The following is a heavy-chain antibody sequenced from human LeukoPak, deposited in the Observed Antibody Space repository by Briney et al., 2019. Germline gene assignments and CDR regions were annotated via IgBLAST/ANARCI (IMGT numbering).Heavy chain of an antibody. CDR2: IYQSGSGSS. CDR3: ASTLRFLPYRRFDY. CDR1: GGSIISSNYY. Sequence: SETLSLTCSVSGGSIISSNYYWGWIRQPPGKGLEWIGSIYQSGSGSSYYNPSLKSRVIISGDTSNNHFSLRLRSLTAAATAVYYCASTLRFLPYRRFDYWGQGTLVTFPS. D-gene: IGHD3-3*01. V-gene: IGHV4-39*01. J-gene: IGHJ4*02.